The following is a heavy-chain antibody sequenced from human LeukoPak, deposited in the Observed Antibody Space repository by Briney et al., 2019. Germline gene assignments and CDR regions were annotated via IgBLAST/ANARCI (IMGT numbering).Heavy chain of an antibody. V-gene: IGHV1-2*02. CDR3: ARSSPYAVYYFDY. D-gene: IGHD2-8*01. Sequence: ASVKGSCKASGYTFTCYYMHWVRQAPGQGLEWMGWINPNSGGTNYAQKFQGRVTMTRDTSISTAYMELSRLRSDDTAVYYCARSSPYAVYYFDYWGQGTLVAVSS. CDR2: INPNSGGT. CDR1: GYTFTCYY. J-gene: IGHJ4*02.